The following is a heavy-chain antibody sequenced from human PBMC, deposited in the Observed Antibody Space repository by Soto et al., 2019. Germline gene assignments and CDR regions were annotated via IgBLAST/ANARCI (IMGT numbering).Heavy chain of an antibody. CDR1: GGTFSSYA. D-gene: IGHD2-8*01. Sequence: GASVKVSCKASGGTFSSYAISWVRQAPGQGLEWMGGIIPIFGTANYAQKFQGRVTITADESTSTAYMELSSLRSEDTAVYYCARTKCTNGVCSHYFDDWGQGTLVTVSS. CDR3: ARTKCTNGVCSHYFDD. J-gene: IGHJ4*02. V-gene: IGHV1-69*13. CDR2: IIPIFGTA.